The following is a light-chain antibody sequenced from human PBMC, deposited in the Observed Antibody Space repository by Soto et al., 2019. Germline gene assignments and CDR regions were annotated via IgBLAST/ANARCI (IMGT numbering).Light chain of an antibody. CDR1: QSVSYKY. CDR3: HQYGSSWWT. Sequence: EIVLTQSPGTLSLSPGERATLSCRASQSVSYKYLAWFQQKPGQAPRLLIYDASNRATGIPDRFSGSGSGTDFTLTISRLEPDDYAVYYCHQYGSSWWTFGQGTKVESK. J-gene: IGKJ1*01. CDR2: DAS. V-gene: IGKV3-20*01.